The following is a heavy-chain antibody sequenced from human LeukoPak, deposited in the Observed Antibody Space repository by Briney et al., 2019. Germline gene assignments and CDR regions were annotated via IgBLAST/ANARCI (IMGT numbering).Heavy chain of an antibody. Sequence: SVKVSCKTSGGTFSSYAIHWVRQAPGQGLQWMGRIMPLFDTAVYAQQFQDRVTITADESTSTAYMELSSLRSDDTAVYYCARGYSSGWNPSSFDPWGQGTLVTVSS. V-gene: IGHV1-69*15. CDR2: IMPLFDTA. J-gene: IGHJ5*02. CDR3: ARGYSSGWNPSSFDP. D-gene: IGHD6-19*01. CDR1: GGTFSSYA.